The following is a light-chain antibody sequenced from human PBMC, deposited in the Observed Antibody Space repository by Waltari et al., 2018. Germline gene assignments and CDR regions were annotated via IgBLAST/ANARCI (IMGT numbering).Light chain of an antibody. CDR3: QQSYRTPFT. Sequence: DIQMTQSPSSLSASVDDRVTIPCRASQSISTYLNWYQQKPGKAPKLLISAVSNLQSGVPSRFTGSGSGTDFTLTINSLQPEDFATYYCQQSYRTPFTFGPGTKVDI. CDR1: QSISTY. V-gene: IGKV1-39*01. CDR2: AVS. J-gene: IGKJ3*01.